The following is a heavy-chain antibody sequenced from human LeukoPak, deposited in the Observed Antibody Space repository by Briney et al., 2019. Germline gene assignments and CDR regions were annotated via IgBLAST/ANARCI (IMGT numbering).Heavy chain of an antibody. CDR2: INHSGST. D-gene: IGHD5-18*01. CDR3: ALYSYGPNYFDY. CDR1: GGSFSGYY. Sequence: SETLSLTCAVYGGSFSGYYWSWIRQPPGKGLEWIGEINHSGSTNYNPSLKSRVTISVDTSKNQFSLKLSSVTAADTAVYYCALYSYGPNYFDYWGQGTLVTVPS. J-gene: IGHJ4*02. V-gene: IGHV4-34*01.